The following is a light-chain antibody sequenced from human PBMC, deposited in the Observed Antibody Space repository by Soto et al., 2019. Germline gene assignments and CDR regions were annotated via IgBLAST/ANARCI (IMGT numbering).Light chain of an antibody. CDR2: DNN. J-gene: IGLJ1*01. Sequence: QSVLTQPPSVSAAPGQKVTISCSGSNSNIGTNHVSWYQQLPGTAPILLIYDNNNRPSGIPDRFSGSRSGTSATLDITGLQTGDEAEYYCGTWDSSLSVGYVFGTGTKLTVL. CDR1: NSNIGTNH. V-gene: IGLV1-51*01. CDR3: GTWDSSLSVGYV.